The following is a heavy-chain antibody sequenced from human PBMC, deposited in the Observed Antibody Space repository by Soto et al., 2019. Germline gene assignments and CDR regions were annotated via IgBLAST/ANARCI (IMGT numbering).Heavy chain of an antibody. D-gene: IGHD5-12*01. V-gene: IGHV1-69*13. J-gene: IGHJ4*02. CDR3: ATYRDGYHMGDY. CDR2: IIPIFGTA. Sequence: ASVKVSCKASGGTFSSYAISWVRQAPGQGLEWMGGIIPIFGTANYAQKFQGRVTITADESTSTAYMELSSLRSEDTTVYYCATYRDGYHMGDYWGQGTLVTVSS. CDR1: GGTFSSYA.